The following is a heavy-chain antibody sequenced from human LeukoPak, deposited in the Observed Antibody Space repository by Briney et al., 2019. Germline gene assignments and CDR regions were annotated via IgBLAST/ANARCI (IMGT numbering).Heavy chain of an antibody. V-gene: IGHV1-2*02. Sequence: ASVKVSCKASGYTFTGYYMHWVRQAPGQGLEWMGWINPNSGGTNYARKFQGRVTMTRDTSISIAYMELSRLRSDDTAVYYCARDLRMKPGAYWGQGTLVTVSS. CDR2: INPNSGGT. D-gene: IGHD5-12*01. J-gene: IGHJ4*02. CDR3: ARDLRMKPGAY. CDR1: GYTFTGYY.